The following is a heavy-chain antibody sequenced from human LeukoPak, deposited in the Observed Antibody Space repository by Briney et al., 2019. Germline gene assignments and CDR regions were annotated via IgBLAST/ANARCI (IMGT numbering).Heavy chain of an antibody. CDR3: ARTSSTWYGGVGDY. Sequence: VASVTVSRKASGYTFTSYGISWVRQAPGQGLEWMGWISAYNGNTKNAQKFQGRATMTTDTSTSTAYMELRSLRSDDTAVYYCARTSSTWYGGVGDYWGQGTLVTVSS. CDR1: GYTFTSYG. V-gene: IGHV1-18*01. J-gene: IGHJ4*02. D-gene: IGHD6-13*01. CDR2: ISAYNGNT.